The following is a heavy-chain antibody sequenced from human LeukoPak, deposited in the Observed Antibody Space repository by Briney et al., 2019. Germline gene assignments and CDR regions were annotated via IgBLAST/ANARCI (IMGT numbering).Heavy chain of an antibody. CDR2: IYTSGST. CDR3: ARERYSSSWYRYYYYYMDV. Sequence: PSETLSLTCTVSGGSISSYYWSWIRQPAGKGLEWIGRIYTSGSTNYNPSLKSRVTISVDTSKNQFSLKLSSVTAADTAVYYCARERYSSSWYRYYYYYMDVWGKGTTVTISS. D-gene: IGHD6-13*01. V-gene: IGHV4-4*07. CDR1: GGSISSYY. J-gene: IGHJ6*03.